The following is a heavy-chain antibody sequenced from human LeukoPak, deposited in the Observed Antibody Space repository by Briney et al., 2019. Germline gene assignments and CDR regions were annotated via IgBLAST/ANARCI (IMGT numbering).Heavy chain of an antibody. V-gene: IGHV4-34*01. J-gene: IGHJ4*02. CDR1: GGSFSGYY. Sequence: PSETLSLTCAVYGGSFSGYYWSWIRQPPGKGLEWIGEINHSGSTNYNPSLKSRVTISVDTSKNQFSLKLSSVTAADTAVYYCARRPVLLWFGELLRYYFDYWGQGTLVTVSS. D-gene: IGHD3-10*01. CDR3: ARRPVLLWFGELLRYYFDY. CDR2: INHSGST.